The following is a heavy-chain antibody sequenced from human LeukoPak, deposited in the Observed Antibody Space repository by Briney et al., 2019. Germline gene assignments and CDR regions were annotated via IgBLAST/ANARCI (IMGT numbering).Heavy chain of an antibody. CDR2: IYYSGST. CDR1: GGSISSGDYY. J-gene: IGHJ5*02. Sequence: SETLSLTCTVSGGSISSGDYYWSWIRQPPGTGLEWIGYIYYSGSTNYNPSLKSRVTISVDTSKNQFSLKLSSVTAADTAVYYCAREPYCSGGSCYSPWGQGTLVTVSS. CDR3: AREPYCSGGSCYSP. D-gene: IGHD2-15*01. V-gene: IGHV4-61*08.